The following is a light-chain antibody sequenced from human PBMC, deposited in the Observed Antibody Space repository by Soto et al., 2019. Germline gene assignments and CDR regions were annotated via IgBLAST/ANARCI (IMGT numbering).Light chain of an antibody. J-gene: IGKJ2*01. CDR1: ESIDTW. CDR3: QPYYTCSPYT. Sequence: IEMTQSPSTLSASVGDRVTLTCRATESIDTWLAWYQQKPGKAPKLLISDASTLASGVPSRFSGSGSETEFTLTISSLQPDDVATYYCQPYYTCSPYTFGQGTKLEI. CDR2: DAS. V-gene: IGKV1-5*01.